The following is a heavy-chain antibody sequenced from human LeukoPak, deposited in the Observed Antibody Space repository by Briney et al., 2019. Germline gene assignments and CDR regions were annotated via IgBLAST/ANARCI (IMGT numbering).Heavy chain of an antibody. D-gene: IGHD4-11*01. CDR2: ISYSGRST. J-gene: IGHJ6*03. Sequence: QPGGSLRLSCAASGFTFTSHAMTWVRQAPGKGLEYISSISYSGRSTYYADSVRGRFTISRDNSKNTVYLQMNSLRAEDTALYYCARPTTNPRKYYMDVWGKGTTVTVSS. CDR3: ARPTTNPRKYYMDV. CDR1: GFTFTSHA. V-gene: IGHV3-23*01.